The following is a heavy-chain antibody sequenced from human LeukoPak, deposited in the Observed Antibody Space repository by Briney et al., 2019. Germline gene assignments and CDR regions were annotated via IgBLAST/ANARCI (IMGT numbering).Heavy chain of an antibody. V-gene: IGHV3-21*01. CDR3: ARVSSGNYYYYYGMDV. Sequence: GGSLRLSCAASGFTFSTYSMNWVRQAPRKGLEWVSSISSSSSYIYYADSVKGRFTISRDNAKNSLYLQMNSLRAEDTAVYYCARVSSGNYYYYYGMDVWGQGTTVTVSS. D-gene: IGHD1-26*01. CDR1: GFTFSTYS. J-gene: IGHJ6*02. CDR2: ISSSSSYI.